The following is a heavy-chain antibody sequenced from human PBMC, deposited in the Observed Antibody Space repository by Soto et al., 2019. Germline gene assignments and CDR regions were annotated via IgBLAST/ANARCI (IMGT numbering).Heavy chain of an antibody. CDR3: ARVQFGTIFGVVMPYGMDV. CDR1: GYTFTSYY. V-gene: IGHV1-46*01. Sequence: ASVKVSCKASGYTFTSYYMHWGRQAPGQGLERMGIINPMGGSTSYAQKFQGRVTMTRDTSTCTVCLELSSLRSEDTPVYYCARVQFGTIFGVVMPYGMDVWGQGTTVTVSS. J-gene: IGHJ6*02. D-gene: IGHD3-3*01. CDR2: INPMGGST.